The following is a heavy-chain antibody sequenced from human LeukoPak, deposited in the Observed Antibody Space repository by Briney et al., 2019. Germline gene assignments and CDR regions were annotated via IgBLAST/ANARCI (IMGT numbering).Heavy chain of an antibody. Sequence: GGSLRLSCAASASTFSRSYMGWVRQAPGKGLEWVANIKGDGSDKYYLDSVKGRFTISRDNAKNSLFLQMTSLRVGDTAMYYCARESDGFDIWGQGTMVTVSS. CDR2: IKGDGSDK. V-gene: IGHV3-7*01. CDR1: ASTFSRSY. CDR3: ARESDGFDI. J-gene: IGHJ3*02.